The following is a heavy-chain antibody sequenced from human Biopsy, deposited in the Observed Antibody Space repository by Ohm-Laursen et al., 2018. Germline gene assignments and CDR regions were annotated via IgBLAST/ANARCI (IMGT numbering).Heavy chain of an antibody. CDR1: GYNFGNYY. J-gene: IGHJ6*02. V-gene: IGHV1-46*01. CDR3: ARESPLRLGVCGAIRCFKEVFGMDV. D-gene: IGHD2-21*01. CDR2: VNPVAEAT. Sequence: GSSVKVSCKASGYNFGNYYINWVRKVPGQGLEWLGVVNPVAEATMYAQKFQDRITLTRDASTNTVYMDLTNLTSEDTAVYYCARESPLRLGVCGAIRCFKEVFGMDVWGQGTTVIVSS.